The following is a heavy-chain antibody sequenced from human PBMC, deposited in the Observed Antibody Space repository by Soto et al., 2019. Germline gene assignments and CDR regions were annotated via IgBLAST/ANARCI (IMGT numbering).Heavy chain of an antibody. V-gene: IGHV3-7*01. J-gene: IGHJ4*02. CDR3: ARGHK. CDR2: IKQDGSEI. CDR1: GFTFSSHW. Sequence: GGSLRLSCAASGFTFSSHWMSWVRQAPGKGLEWVANIKQDGSEIYYVDSVKGRFTISRDNAKNSLFLQMNSLRAEDTAVYYCARGHKWGQGTLVTVSS.